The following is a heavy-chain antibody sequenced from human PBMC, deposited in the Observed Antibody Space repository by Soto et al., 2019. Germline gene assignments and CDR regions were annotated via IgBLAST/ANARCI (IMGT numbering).Heavy chain of an antibody. CDR2: IIPISGTA. Sequence: QVQLVQSGAEVKKPGSSVKVSCKASGGTFSSYAISWVRQAPGQGLKWMGGIIPISGTANYAQKFQGRVTITADESTSTVSMELSSLRSEDTAVYFCARSQGSSTSLEIYYYYYYGMDVWGQGTTVTVSS. CDR3: ARSQGSSTSLEIYYYYYYGMDV. D-gene: IGHD2-2*01. J-gene: IGHJ6*02. V-gene: IGHV1-69*01. CDR1: GGTFSSYA.